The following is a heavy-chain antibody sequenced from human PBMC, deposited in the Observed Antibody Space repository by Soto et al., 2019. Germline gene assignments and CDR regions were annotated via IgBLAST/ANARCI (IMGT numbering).Heavy chain of an antibody. V-gene: IGHV1-18*01. J-gene: IGHJ6*02. CDR1: GGTFSSYA. Sequence: ASVKVSCKASGGTFSSYAISWVRQAPGQGLEWMGWISAYNGNTNYAQKLQGRVTMTTDTSTSTAYMELRSLRSDDTAVYYCAREYCSSTSCYYYGMDVWGQGTTVTVSS. CDR3: AREYCSSTSCYYYGMDV. CDR2: ISAYNGNT. D-gene: IGHD2-2*01.